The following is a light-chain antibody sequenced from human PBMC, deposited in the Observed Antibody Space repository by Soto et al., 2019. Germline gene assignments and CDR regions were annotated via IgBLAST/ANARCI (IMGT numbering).Light chain of an antibody. V-gene: IGLV2-14*01. CDR1: SSDVGGYNY. CDR2: DVS. CDR3: SSYTSSSTLVV. J-gene: IGLJ2*01. Sequence: QSALTQPASVSESPGQSITISCTGTSSDVGGYNYVSWYQQHPGKAPKLMIYDVSNRPSGVSNRFSGSKSGNTASLTISGLQAEDEADYHCSSYTSSSTLVVFGGGTKLTVL.